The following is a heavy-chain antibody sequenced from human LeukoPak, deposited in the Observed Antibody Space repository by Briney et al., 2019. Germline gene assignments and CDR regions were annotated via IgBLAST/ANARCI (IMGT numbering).Heavy chain of an antibody. V-gene: IGHV3-23*01. CDR3: ARDKRNYGDY. J-gene: IGHJ4*02. CDR1: EFTFSNYA. CDR2: ISGGGGST. Sequence: GGSLRLSCAASEFTFSNYAMNWVRQAPGKGLEWVSGISGGGGSTYYADSVKGRFTISRDNSKNTLYLQMNSLRAEDTAVYYCARDKRNYGDYWGQGTLVTVSS.